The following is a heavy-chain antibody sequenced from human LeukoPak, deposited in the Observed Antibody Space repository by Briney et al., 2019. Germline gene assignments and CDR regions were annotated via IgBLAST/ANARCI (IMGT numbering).Heavy chain of an antibody. Sequence: GASVKVSCKVSGYTLTELSMHWVRQAPRKGLEWMGGFDPEDGETIYAQKFQGRVTMTEDTSTDTAYMELSSLRSEDTAVYYCATERATMVRGVITRSGSMDVWGKGTKVTVSS. V-gene: IGHV1-24*01. J-gene: IGHJ6*04. CDR3: ATERATMVRGVITRSGSMDV. CDR1: GYTLTELS. D-gene: IGHD3-10*01. CDR2: FDPEDGET.